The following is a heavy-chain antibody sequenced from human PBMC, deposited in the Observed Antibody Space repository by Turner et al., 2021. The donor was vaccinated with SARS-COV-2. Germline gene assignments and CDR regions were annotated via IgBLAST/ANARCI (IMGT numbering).Heavy chain of an antibody. CDR3: ARDEEGIAAAYYYAMDV. CDR1: GGTFSTYT. V-gene: IGHV1-69*08. CDR2: IIPILGIT. Sequence: QVQLVQSGAEVKKPGSSVKVSCKASGGTFSTYTISWVRQAPGQGLEWMGRIIPILGITTYAQKFQGRVTITADKSTSTAYMELSSLRSEDTAVYDCARDEEGIAAAYYYAMDVWGQGTTVTVSS. J-gene: IGHJ6*02. D-gene: IGHD6-13*01.